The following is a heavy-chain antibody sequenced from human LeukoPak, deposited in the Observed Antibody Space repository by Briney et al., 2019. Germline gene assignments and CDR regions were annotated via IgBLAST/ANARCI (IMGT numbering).Heavy chain of an antibody. J-gene: IGHJ4*02. D-gene: IGHD6-6*01. V-gene: IGHV1-2*06. CDR1: GYTFTGYY. CDR2: INPNSDDT. CDR3: ARFEYSSSHFDY. Sequence: GASVKVSCKASGYTFTGYYIHWVRQAPGQGLEWMGRINPNSDDTYYAQKFQGRVTMIRDTSISTAYMELSSLRSDDTAVYYCARFEYSSSHFDYWGQGTLVTVSS.